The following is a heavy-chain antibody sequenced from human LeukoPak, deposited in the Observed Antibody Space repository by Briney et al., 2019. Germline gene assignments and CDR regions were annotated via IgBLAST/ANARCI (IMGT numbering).Heavy chain of an antibody. V-gene: IGHV3-30*18. CDR3: AKNPTQQLGPNYFDY. D-gene: IGHD6-13*01. Sequence: GGSLRLSCAASGFTFSSYGMHWVRQAPGKGLEWVAVISYDGSNKYYADSVKGRFTISRDNSKNTLYLQMNSLRAEDTAVYYCAKNPTQQLGPNYFDYWGQGTLVTVSS. CDR2: ISYDGSNK. CDR1: GFTFSSYG. J-gene: IGHJ4*02.